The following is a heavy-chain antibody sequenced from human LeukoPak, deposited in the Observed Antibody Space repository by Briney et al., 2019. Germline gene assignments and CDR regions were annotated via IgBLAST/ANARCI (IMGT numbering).Heavy chain of an antibody. Sequence: GGSLRLSGAASGFTFSSYGMHWVRQAPGKGLEWVAFIRYDGSNKYYADSVKGRFTISRDNSKNTLYLQMNSLRAEDTAVYYCAKDTSYYYYYMDVWGKGTTVTISS. V-gene: IGHV3-30*02. CDR3: AKDTSYYYYYMDV. D-gene: IGHD2-2*01. J-gene: IGHJ6*03. CDR1: GFTFSSYG. CDR2: IRYDGSNK.